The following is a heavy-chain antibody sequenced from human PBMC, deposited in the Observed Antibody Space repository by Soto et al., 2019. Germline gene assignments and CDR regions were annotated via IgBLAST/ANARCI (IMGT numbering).Heavy chain of an antibody. Sequence: GGSLRLSCAASGFTFSSYAMSWVRQAPGKGLEWVSAISGSGGSTYYADSVKGRFTISRDNSKNTLYLQMNSLRAEDTAVYYCAKIYQGVVVPAAGVDYWGQGTLVTVSS. J-gene: IGHJ4*02. CDR3: AKIYQGVVVPAAGVDY. CDR1: GFTFSSYA. V-gene: IGHV3-23*01. CDR2: ISGSGGST. D-gene: IGHD2-2*01.